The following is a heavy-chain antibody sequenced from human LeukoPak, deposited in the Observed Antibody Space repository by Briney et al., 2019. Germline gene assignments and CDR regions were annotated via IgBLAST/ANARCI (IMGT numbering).Heavy chain of an antibody. CDR3: AKGIPPKQRIIDY. CDR1: GFTFSNYW. Sequence: RTGGSLRLSCAASGFTFSNYWMSWVRQAPGKGLEWVANIKQDGSEKSYVGSVTGRFTISRDNAKNSLYMQMNSLRAEDTAVYYCAKGIPPKQRIIDYWGQGTLVTVSS. J-gene: IGHJ4*02. D-gene: IGHD6-25*01. CDR2: IKQDGSEK. V-gene: IGHV3-7*01.